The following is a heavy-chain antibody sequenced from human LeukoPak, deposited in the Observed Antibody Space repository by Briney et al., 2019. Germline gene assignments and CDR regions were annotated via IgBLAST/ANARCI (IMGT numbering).Heavy chain of an antibody. D-gene: IGHD3-3*01. J-gene: IGHJ4*02. CDR3: ARSRIPIFGVAISGPPDFDY. CDR2: VNPNSGGT. Sequence: ASLKVSCKASGYTFTDYYIHWVRQAPGHRLEWLGWVNPNSGGTNYAQTFRGRLTMTGDTSISTAYMEMGRLKSDDTAMYYCARSRIPIFGVAISGPPDFDYWGQGTLVTVSS. V-gene: IGHV1-2*02. CDR1: GYTFTDYY.